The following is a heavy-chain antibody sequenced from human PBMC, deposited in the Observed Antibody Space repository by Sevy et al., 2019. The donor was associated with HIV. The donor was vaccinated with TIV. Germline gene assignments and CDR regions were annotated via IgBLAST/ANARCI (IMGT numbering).Heavy chain of an antibody. D-gene: IGHD3-10*01. CDR3: AKEAGANMGPGIIPGDGMDV. V-gene: IGHV3-30*18. CDR1: GFTFNNYG. Sequence: GGSLRLSCAASGFTFNNYGMHWVRQAPGKGLEWVAVISYDRINKYYSDSVKGRFTISRDNSKNRLDLQMNSLRPEDTAVYYCAKEAGANMGPGIIPGDGMDVWGQGTTVTVSS. CDR2: ISYDRINK. J-gene: IGHJ6*02.